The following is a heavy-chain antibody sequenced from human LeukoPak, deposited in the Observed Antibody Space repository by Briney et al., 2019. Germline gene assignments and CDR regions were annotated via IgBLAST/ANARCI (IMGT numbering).Heavy chain of an antibody. CDR1: GGSFSGYY. V-gene: IGHV4-34*01. D-gene: IGHD6-13*01. CDR2: INHSGST. CDR3: ARDGIAAAGIDY. Sequence: SETLSLTCAVYGGSFSGYYWSWIRQPPGKGLEWIGEINHSGSTNYNPSLKSRVTILVDTSKNQFSLKLSSVTAADTAVYYCARDGIAAAGIDYWGQGTLVTVSS. J-gene: IGHJ4*02.